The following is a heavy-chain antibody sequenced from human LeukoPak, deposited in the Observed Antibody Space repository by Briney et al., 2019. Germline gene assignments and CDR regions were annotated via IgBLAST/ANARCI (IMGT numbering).Heavy chain of an antibody. V-gene: IGHV3-48*04. D-gene: IGHD6-19*01. Sequence: GGSLRLSCAASGFTFSSYSMNWVRQAPGKGLEWVSSISSSGGTTHHADSVKGRFTISRDNAQNSLYLQMSNLRADDTAVYYCATLSVASSDVDHWGQGTLVTVSS. J-gene: IGHJ5*02. CDR2: ISSSGGTT. CDR3: ATLSVASSDVDH. CDR1: GFTFSSYS.